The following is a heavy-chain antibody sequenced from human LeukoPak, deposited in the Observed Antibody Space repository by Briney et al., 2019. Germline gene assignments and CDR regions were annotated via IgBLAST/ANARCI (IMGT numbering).Heavy chain of an antibody. J-gene: IGHJ3*02. V-gene: IGHV1-69*05. CDR3: ARDSRQEGIAVAGGDAFDI. Sequence: SVKVSCKASGGTFSSYAISWVRQAPGQGLEWMGGIIPIFGTANNAQKFQGRVTITTDESTSTAYMELSSLRSEDTAVYYCARDSRQEGIAVAGGDAFDIWGQGTMVTVSS. CDR2: IIPIFGTA. D-gene: IGHD6-19*01. CDR1: GGTFSSYA.